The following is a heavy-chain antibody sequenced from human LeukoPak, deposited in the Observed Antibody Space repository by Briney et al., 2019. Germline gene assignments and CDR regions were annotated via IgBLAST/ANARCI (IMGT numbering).Heavy chain of an antibody. CDR2: ISGSVDNT. V-gene: IGHV3-23*01. Sequence: GGSLRLSCAASGFTFSSYTVNWVRQAPGKGLEWVSTISGSVDNTYYADSVKGRFTISRDDSKNTLYLQMNSLRVEDTAVYYCAASRTKRFYYWGQGTLVTVSS. CDR1: GFTFSSYT. CDR3: AASRTKRFYY. J-gene: IGHJ4*02.